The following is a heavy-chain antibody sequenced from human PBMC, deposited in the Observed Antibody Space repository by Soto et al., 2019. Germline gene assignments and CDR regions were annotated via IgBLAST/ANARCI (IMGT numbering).Heavy chain of an antibody. CDR3: ARKVQMLWAYFDY. D-gene: IGHD3-16*01. J-gene: IGHJ4*02. V-gene: IGHV1-69*01. CDR2: IIPILGSP. Sequence: QVQLVQSGAEVKKPGSSVKVSCKASGGPFSSFALNWVRQAPGQGLEWMGGIIPILGSPNYPQTFQGRVTITADESTSTVYLDLSSLKSEDTAVYYCARKVQMLWAYFDYWGQGTLVTVSS. CDR1: GGPFSSFA.